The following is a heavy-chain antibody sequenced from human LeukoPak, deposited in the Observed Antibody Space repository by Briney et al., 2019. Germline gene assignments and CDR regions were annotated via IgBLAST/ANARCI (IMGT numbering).Heavy chain of an antibody. D-gene: IGHD3-10*01. CDR2: IYHSGST. V-gene: IGHV4-4*02. J-gene: IGHJ4*02. Sequence: SETLSLTCAVSGRSIGDDYSWTWVRQPPGKGLGWTGEIYHSGSTSYNPSLKGRVTISVDKSKNQFSLKMNSMTAADTAVYYCARDVPRSGLNIDYWGQGTLVTVSS. CDR3: ARDVPRSGLNIDY. CDR1: GRSIGDDYS.